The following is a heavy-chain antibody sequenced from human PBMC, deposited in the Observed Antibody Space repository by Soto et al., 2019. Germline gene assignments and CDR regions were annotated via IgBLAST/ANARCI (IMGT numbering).Heavy chain of an antibody. Sequence: EVQLLESGGGLVQPGGSLRLSCAASGFTFSSYAMSWVRQAPGKGLEWVSAISGSGGSTYYADSVKGRFTISRDTPKNTLYLQMTSLRAEETAVYYCAKGSSGWYERFGYWGQGTLVTVSS. J-gene: IGHJ4*02. CDR1: GFTFSSYA. CDR2: ISGSGGST. D-gene: IGHD6-19*01. CDR3: AKGSSGWYERFGY. V-gene: IGHV3-23*01.